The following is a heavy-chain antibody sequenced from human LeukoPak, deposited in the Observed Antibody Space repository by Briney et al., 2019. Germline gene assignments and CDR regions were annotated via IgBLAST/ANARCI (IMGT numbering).Heavy chain of an antibody. CDR2: ISSSSSTI. J-gene: IGHJ6*02. Sequence: GGSLRLPCAASGFTFGTYNMTWGRQAPGKGLEWVSYISSSSSTIYYADSVKGRFTISRDNAKNSLYLQMNSLRDEDTAVYYCARDLKSYDFWSAYGMDVWGQGTTVTVSS. CDR1: GFTFGTYN. V-gene: IGHV3-48*02. D-gene: IGHD3-3*01. CDR3: ARDLKSYDFWSAYGMDV.